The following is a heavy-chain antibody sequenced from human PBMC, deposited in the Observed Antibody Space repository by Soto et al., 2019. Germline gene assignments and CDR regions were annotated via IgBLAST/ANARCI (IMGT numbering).Heavy chain of an antibody. D-gene: IGHD3-10*01. CDR2: IYYSGST. Sequence: SETHSLTSTVSGGNIGNYYWSWIRQPPGKGLEWIGYIYYSGSTNYNPSLKSRVTISVDTSKNQFSLKLSSVTAADTAVYYCARAPYYYGSGSLGGLNDPWGQGTLVTVSS. CDR1: GGNIGNYY. V-gene: IGHV4-59*12. J-gene: IGHJ5*02. CDR3: ARAPYYYGSGSLGGLNDP.